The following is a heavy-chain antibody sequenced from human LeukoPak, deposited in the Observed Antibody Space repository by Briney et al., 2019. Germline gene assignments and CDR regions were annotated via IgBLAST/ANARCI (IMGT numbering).Heavy chain of an antibody. CDR2: INSDGSST. D-gene: IGHD5-18*01. CDR3: ALGGYSYGTRWYFDL. V-gene: IGHV3-74*01. Sequence: GGSLRLSCAASGFTFSSYWMHWVRQAPGKGLVWVSRINSDGSSTSYADSVKDRFTISRDNAKNTLYLQMNSLRAEDTAVYYCALGGYSYGTRWYFDLWGRGTLVTVSS. J-gene: IGHJ2*01. CDR1: GFTFSSYW.